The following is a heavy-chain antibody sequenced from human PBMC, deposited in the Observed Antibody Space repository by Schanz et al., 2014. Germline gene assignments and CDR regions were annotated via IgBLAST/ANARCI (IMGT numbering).Heavy chain of an antibody. Sequence: QVQLVESGGGVVQPGRSLRLSCATSGLNFDYYGMNWVRQAPGKGLEWVANIGYDGSEKYYVDSVKGRFTISRDNAKNTLYLQMNSLRAEDTALYYCARDSGSSSWYPSDYWGQGTLVTVSS. J-gene: IGHJ4*02. CDR1: GLNFDYYG. CDR2: IGYDGSEK. V-gene: IGHV3-33*01. CDR3: ARDSGSSSWYPSDY. D-gene: IGHD6-13*01.